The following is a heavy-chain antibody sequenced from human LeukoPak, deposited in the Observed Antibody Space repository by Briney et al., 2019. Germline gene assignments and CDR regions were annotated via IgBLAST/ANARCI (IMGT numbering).Heavy chain of an antibody. D-gene: IGHD2/OR15-2a*01. J-gene: IGHJ6*02. CDR3: AKFFPPDYYYGMDV. CDR1: GFTFSSYA. CDR2: VRGSDT. Sequence: PGGSLRLSCAASGFTFSSYAMTWVRQAPGKGLEWVSTVRGSDTYYAYSVQGRFTISRDNSKNTLYLQMNSLRAADTAVYYCAKFFPPDYYYGMDVWGQGTTVTVSS. V-gene: IGHV3-23*01.